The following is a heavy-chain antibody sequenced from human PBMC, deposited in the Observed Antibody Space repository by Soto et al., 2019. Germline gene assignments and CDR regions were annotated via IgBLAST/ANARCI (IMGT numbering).Heavy chain of an antibody. J-gene: IGHJ4*02. Sequence: ASVKVSCKASGYTFTSYAMHWVRQAPGQRLEWMGWINAGNGNTKYSQKFQGRVTITRDTSASTAYMELSSLRSEDTAVYYCARVPFCSGGSCYVSPFDYWGQGTLVTVSS. CDR1: GYTFTSYA. CDR3: ARVPFCSGGSCYVSPFDY. CDR2: INAGNGNT. V-gene: IGHV1-3*01. D-gene: IGHD2-15*01.